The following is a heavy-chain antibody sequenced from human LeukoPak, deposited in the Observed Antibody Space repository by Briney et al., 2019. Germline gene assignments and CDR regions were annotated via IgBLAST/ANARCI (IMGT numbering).Heavy chain of an antibody. CDR1: GGSISSYY. D-gene: IGHD3-9*01. J-gene: IGHJ5*02. Sequence: SENLSLTCTVSGGSISSYYWSWLRQPAGKGLEWIGRIYTSGSTNYNPSLKSRVTMSVDTSKNQFSLKLSSVTAADTAVYYCARELRYFDWLLYWFDPWGQGTLVTVSS. V-gene: IGHV4-4*07. CDR3: ARELRYFDWLLYWFDP. CDR2: IYTSGST.